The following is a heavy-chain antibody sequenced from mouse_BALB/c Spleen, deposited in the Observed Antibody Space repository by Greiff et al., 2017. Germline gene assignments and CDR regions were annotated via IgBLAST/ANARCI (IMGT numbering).Heavy chain of an antibody. J-gene: IGHJ2*01. Sequence: EVQGVESGGGLVKPGGSLKLSCAASGFTFSSYTMSWVRQTPEKRLEWVATISSGGSYTYYPDSVKGRFTISRDNAKNTLYLQMSSLKSEDTAMYYCTREDYGSGYWGQGTTLTVSS. CDR1: GFTFSSYT. CDR3: TREDYGSGY. V-gene: IGHV5-6-4*01. D-gene: IGHD1-1*01. CDR2: ISSGGSYT.